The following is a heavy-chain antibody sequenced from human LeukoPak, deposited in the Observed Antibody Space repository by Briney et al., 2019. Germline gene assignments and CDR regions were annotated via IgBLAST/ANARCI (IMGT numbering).Heavy chain of an antibody. V-gene: IGHV1-18*01. CDR1: GGTFSSYA. CDR3: ARVPYYYYSSGYFY. CDR2: ISAYNGNT. J-gene: IGHJ4*02. D-gene: IGHD3-22*01. Sequence: ASVKVSCKASGGTFSSYAISWVRQAPGQGLEWMGWISAYNGNTNYAQKLQGRVTMTTDTSTSTAYMELRSLRSDDTAVYYCARVPYYYYSSGYFYWGQGTLATVSS.